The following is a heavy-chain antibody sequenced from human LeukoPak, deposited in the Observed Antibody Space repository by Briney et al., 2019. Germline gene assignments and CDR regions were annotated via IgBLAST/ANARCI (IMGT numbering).Heavy chain of an antibody. CDR1: GFSFYGDW. Sequence: GGSLRLSCAASGFSFYGDWMNWVRQAPGKGLEWVANIKGDGSQKYYVDSVEGRFTISRDNAKKSVFLQMDSLRAEDTAVYFCVRDGPAFFDFDFWGQGTLVTVSS. CDR2: IKGDGSQK. D-gene: IGHD2-2*01. V-gene: IGHV3-7*01. J-gene: IGHJ4*02. CDR3: VRDGPAFFDFDF.